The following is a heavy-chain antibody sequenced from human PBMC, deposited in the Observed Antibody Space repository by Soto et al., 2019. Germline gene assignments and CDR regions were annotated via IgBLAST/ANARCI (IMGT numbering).Heavy chain of an antibody. V-gene: IGHV3-48*03. Sequence: GGSLRLSCIWSGFAFRDYEMNWVRQAPGQGLEWVAYISSGAFTIYYADSVRGRFTVSRDNAKNSLYLQMNSLRGEDAAVYYCARTSSIETVHYYCMDVWGQGTRVTVSS. J-gene: IGHJ6*02. CDR2: ISSGAFTI. D-gene: IGHD2-15*01. CDR3: ARTSSIETVHYYCMDV. CDR1: GFAFRDYE.